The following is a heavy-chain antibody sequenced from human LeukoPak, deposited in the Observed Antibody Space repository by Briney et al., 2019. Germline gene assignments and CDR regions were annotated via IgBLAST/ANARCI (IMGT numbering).Heavy chain of an antibody. V-gene: IGHV3-21*01. D-gene: IGHD2-15*01. Sequence: PGGSLRLSCAASGFTFSSYSMNWVRQAPGKGLEWVSSISSSSSYIYYADSVKGRFTISRDNAKNSLYLQMNSLRAEDTAVYYCARDSRRSSGGSCYPDYWGQGTLVTVSS. CDR3: ARDSRRSSGGSCYPDY. J-gene: IGHJ4*02. CDR2: ISSSSSYI. CDR1: GFTFSSYS.